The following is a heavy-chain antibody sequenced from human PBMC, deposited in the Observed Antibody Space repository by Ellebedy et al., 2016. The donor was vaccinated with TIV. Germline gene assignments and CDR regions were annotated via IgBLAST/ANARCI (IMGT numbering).Heavy chain of an antibody. J-gene: IGHJ3*01. D-gene: IGHD3-10*01. CDR2: IKDDGSEK. V-gene: IGHV3-7*01. Sequence: PGGSLRLSCAASGFTFSIYWMNWVRQVPGKGLEWVANIKDDGSEKYYVDSVKGRFTISRDNAENSLYLQMNNLRVEDTAVYYCARDIYGSGGAFDVWGQGTMVTVSP. CDR1: GFTFSIYW. CDR3: ARDIYGSGGAFDV.